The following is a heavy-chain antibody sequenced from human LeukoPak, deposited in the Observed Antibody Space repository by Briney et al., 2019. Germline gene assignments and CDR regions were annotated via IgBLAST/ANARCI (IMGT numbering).Heavy chain of an antibody. Sequence: ASVKVSCKASGYTLTSCYMHWVRQAPGQGPEWMGVINPSGGRTTSYAQKIQGRVTMTRDTSMSTVNMELSSLRSEDTAVYYCARGTLRYFDFWGQGTLVTVSS. CDR3: ARGTLRYFDF. CDR1: GYTLTSCY. D-gene: IGHD3-9*01. V-gene: IGHV1-46*01. J-gene: IGHJ4*02. CDR2: INPSGGRT.